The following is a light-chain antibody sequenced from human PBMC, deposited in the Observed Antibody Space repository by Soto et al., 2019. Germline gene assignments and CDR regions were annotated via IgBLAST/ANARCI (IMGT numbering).Light chain of an antibody. CDR1: QSVNTN. Sequence: EIVMTQSPATLSVSPGERATLSCRASQSVNTNLAWYQQRPGQAPRLLIYGASTRATDIPARFSGSGSGTEFTRTISSLQSEDFVIYYCQQYNNWPPPITFGQGTRLEIK. CDR2: GAS. CDR3: QQYNNWPPPIT. V-gene: IGKV3-15*01. J-gene: IGKJ5*01.